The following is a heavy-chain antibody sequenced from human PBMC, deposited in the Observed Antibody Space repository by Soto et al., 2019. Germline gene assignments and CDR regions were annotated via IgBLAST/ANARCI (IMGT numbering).Heavy chain of an antibody. CDR1: GYTFTGYY. CDR3: AKTYYYDSSGYYFDY. J-gene: IGHJ4*02. CDR2: INPNSGGT. D-gene: IGHD3-22*01. Sequence: ASVKVSCKASGYTFTGYYMHWVRQAPGQGLEWMGWINPNSGGTNYAQKFQGRVTMTRDTSISTAYMELSRLRSDDTAVYYCAKTYYYDSSGYYFDYWGQGTLVTVSS. V-gene: IGHV1-2*02.